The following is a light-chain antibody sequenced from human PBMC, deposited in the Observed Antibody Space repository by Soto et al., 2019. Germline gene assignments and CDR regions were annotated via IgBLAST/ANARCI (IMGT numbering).Light chain of an antibody. V-gene: IGKV1-8*01. CDR1: QGISSY. CDR3: QQYYSYPLT. J-gene: IGKJ4*01. Sequence: AIRMTQSPSSLSASTGDRVTITCRASQGISSYLAWYQQKPGKAPKLLIYAASTLQSGVPSRFNGSESGTDFTLTISCLQSEDFATYYCQQYYSYPLTFGGGTKVEIK. CDR2: AAS.